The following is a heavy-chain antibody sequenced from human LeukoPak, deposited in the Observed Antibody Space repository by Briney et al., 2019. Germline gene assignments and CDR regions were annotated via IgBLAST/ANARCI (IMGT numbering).Heavy chain of an antibody. CDR3: ARMGSGNYRFDY. CDR1: GFSLSTSGMS. Sequence: SGPTLVNPTQTLTLTCTFSGFSLSTSGMSVSWIRQPPGKAREWLARIDWDDDKYYSTSVKTRLTLSKDTSKNQVVLTMTNMDPVDTATYYCARMGSGNYRFDYWGQGALVTVSS. V-gene: IGHV2-70*11. D-gene: IGHD1-26*01. J-gene: IGHJ4*02. CDR2: IDWDDDK.